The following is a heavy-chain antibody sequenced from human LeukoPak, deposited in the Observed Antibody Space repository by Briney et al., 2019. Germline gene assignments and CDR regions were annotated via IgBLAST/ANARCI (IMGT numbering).Heavy chain of an antibody. J-gene: IGHJ4*02. Sequence: PSETLSLTCTVSGGCISSSSYYWGWIRQPPGKGLEWIGSIYYSGSTYYNPSLKSRVTISVDTSKNQFSLKVSSVTAADTAVYYCARGTITIFGVVIIPESGFDYWGQGTLVTVSS. CDR1: GGCISSSSYY. CDR2: IYYSGST. D-gene: IGHD3-3*01. V-gene: IGHV4-39*07. CDR3: ARGTITIFGVVIIPESGFDY.